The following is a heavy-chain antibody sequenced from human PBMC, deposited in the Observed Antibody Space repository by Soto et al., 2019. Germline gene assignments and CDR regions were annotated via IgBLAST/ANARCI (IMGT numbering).Heavy chain of an antibody. CDR3: ATPSVTTIPGGYHYAMDV. D-gene: IGHD4-4*01. J-gene: IGHJ6*02. CDR2: IYSGGST. Sequence: EVQLVEAGGGLVQPGGSLRLSCAASGFTVSNHYMSWVRQAPGKGLEWVSVIYSGGSTYYADSVKGRFTISRDNSKNTLYLQMNSLRAEDTAVYYFATPSVTTIPGGYHYAMDVWGQGTTVTVSS. V-gene: IGHV3-66*04. CDR1: GFTVSNHY.